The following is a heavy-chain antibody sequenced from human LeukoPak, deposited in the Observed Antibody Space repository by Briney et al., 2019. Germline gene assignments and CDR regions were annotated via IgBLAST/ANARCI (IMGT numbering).Heavy chain of an antibody. CDR3: ARVRAGTDY. CDR2: ISYDGSNK. D-gene: IGHD6-19*01. CDR1: GLTVSSYA. V-gene: IGHV3-30-3*01. Sequence: PGESLRLSCGASGLTVSSYAMSWVRQAPGKGLEWVAVISYDGSNKYYADSVKGRFTISRDNSKNTLYLQMNSLRAEDTAVYYCARVRAGTDYWGQGTLVTVSS. J-gene: IGHJ4*02.